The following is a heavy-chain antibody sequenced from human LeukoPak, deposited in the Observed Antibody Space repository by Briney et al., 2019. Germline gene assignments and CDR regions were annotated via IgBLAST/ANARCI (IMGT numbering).Heavy chain of an antibody. V-gene: IGHV3-23*01. CDR3: ARVIVNGGMDV. D-gene: IGHD2/OR15-2a*01. Sequence: GGSLRLSCAASGFTFSSHDMSWVRQAPGKGLEWVSTDSGGSTYYADSVKGRFIISRDNSKNTLFLQMNSLRAEDTALYYCARVIVNGGMDVWGQGTTVTVSS. CDR1: GFTFSSHD. J-gene: IGHJ6*02. CDR2: DSGGST.